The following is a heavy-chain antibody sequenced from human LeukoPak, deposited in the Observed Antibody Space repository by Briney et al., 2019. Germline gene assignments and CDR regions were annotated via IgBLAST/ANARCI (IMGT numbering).Heavy chain of an antibody. CDR3: AKDKFVEMATNRLDY. CDR1: GFTFSSYA. D-gene: IGHD5-24*01. V-gene: IGHV3-23*01. J-gene: IGHJ4*02. Sequence: GGSLRLSCAASGFTFSSYAMSWVRQAPGKGLEWVSAISGSGGSTYYADSVKGRFTISRDNSKNTLYLQMNSLRAEDTAVYYCAKDKFVEMATNRLDYWGQGTLVTVSS. CDR2: ISGSGGST.